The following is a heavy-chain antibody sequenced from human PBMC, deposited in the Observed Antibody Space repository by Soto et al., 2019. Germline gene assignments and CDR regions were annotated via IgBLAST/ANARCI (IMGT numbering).Heavy chain of an antibody. CDR3: AWGAIIAK. CDR2: INQDGGQR. CDR1: GFTFSNDW. Sequence: GGSLRLSCAASGFTFSNDWMSWVRQAPGKGLEWVANINQDGGQRHYVDSLKGRFTISRDNAQDSLYLQMNSLRAEDTAVYYCAWGAIIAKWGQGTLVTVSS. J-gene: IGHJ4*02. V-gene: IGHV3-7*04. D-gene: IGHD1-26*01.